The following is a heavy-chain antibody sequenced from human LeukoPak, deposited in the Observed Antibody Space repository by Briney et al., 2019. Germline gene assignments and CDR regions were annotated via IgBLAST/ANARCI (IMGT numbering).Heavy chain of an antibody. V-gene: IGHV4-39*01. Sequence: PSETLSLTCVVSGGSISSSSYYWGWIRQPPGKGLEWIGSIYYSGSTYYNPSLKSRVTTSVDTSKKQLSLKLSSVAAADTAVYYCARHSHDYYYMDVWGKGTTVTVSS. CDR3: ARHSHDYYYMDV. D-gene: IGHD3-3*01. CDR2: IYYSGST. J-gene: IGHJ6*03. CDR1: GGSISSSSYY.